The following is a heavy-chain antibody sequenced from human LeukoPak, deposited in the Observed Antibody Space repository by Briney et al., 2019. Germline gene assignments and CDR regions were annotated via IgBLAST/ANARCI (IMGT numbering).Heavy chain of an antibody. J-gene: IGHJ4*02. V-gene: IGHV3-23*01. CDR1: GFTFSSYA. Sequence: GGSLRLSCAASGFTFSSYAMSWVRQAPGKGLEWVSAISGSGGSTYYADSVRGRFTTSRDNSKNTLSLQMNSLRAEDTAIYYCAKLEREGYFDYWGQGTLVTVSS. CDR2: ISGSGGST. CDR3: AKLEREGYFDY. D-gene: IGHD5-24*01.